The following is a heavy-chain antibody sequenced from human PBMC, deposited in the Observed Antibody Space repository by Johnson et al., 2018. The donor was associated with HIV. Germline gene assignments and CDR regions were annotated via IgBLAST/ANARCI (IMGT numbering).Heavy chain of an antibody. CDR1: GFSFSTYN. J-gene: IGHJ3*02. Sequence: QVQLVESGGGVVQPGRSLRLSCAASGFSFSTYNMHWVRHAPGRGLEWVAFISYSGSDTYYLDSAKGRFTISRDNSKNTLYLQMNSLRAEDTAVYYCASWGVGSSWNHDAFDIWGQGTMVTVSS. CDR2: ISYSGSDT. CDR3: ASWGVGSSWNHDAFDI. V-gene: IGHV3-30*03. D-gene: IGHD6-13*01.